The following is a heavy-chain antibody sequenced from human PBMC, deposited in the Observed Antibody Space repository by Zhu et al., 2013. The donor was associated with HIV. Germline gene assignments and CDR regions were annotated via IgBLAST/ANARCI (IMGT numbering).Heavy chain of an antibody. CDR2: INLNSGGT. Sequence: QVQLVQSGAEVKKPGASVKVSCRASAYTFTDNYINWVRQVPGQGLEWIGWINLNSGGTSYAQKFQGRVTITRDMSTSTAYMELSSLRSEDTAVYYCAAALDGDGMGYYGMDVVGPRDHGHRLL. J-gene: IGHJ6*02. CDR1: AYTFTDNY. V-gene: IGHV1-2*02. CDR3: AAALDGDGMGYYGMDV. D-gene: IGHD7-27*01.